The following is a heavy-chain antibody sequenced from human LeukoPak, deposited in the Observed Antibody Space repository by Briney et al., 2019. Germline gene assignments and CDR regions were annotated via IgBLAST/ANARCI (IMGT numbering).Heavy chain of an antibody. V-gene: IGHV5-51*01. D-gene: IGHD3-22*01. CDR2: IYPGDSDT. CDR1: GYSFTNYW. J-gene: IGHJ4*02. CDR3: ARRGYDSSDYCYFDY. Sequence: GESLKISCKGSGYSFTNYWIGWVRQMPGKGLEWMGIIYPGDSDTRYSPSFQGQVTISADKSISTAYLQWSSLKASDTAMYYCARRGYDSSDYCYFDYWGQGTLVTVSS.